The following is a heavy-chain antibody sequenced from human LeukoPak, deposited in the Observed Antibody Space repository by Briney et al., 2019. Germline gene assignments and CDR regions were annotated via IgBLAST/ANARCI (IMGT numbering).Heavy chain of an antibody. Sequence: PSETLSLTCTVSGGSISSYYWSWIRQPAGKGLEWIGRIYTSGSTNYNPSLKSRVTMSVDTSKNQFSLKLSSVTAADTAVYCCAREAIFGVVITHMDVWGKGTTVTVSS. CDR2: IYTSGST. CDR3: AREAIFGVVITHMDV. D-gene: IGHD3-3*01. CDR1: GGSISSYY. V-gene: IGHV4-4*07. J-gene: IGHJ6*03.